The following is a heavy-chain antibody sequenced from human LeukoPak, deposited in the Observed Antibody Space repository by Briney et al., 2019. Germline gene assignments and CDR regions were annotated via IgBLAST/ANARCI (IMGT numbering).Heavy chain of an antibody. V-gene: IGHV4-59*01. J-gene: IGHJ4*02. CDR3: ARAAREMATTPDFDY. CDR1: GGSISSYY. Sequence: SETLSLTCTVSGGSISSYYWSWIRQPPGKGLEWVGYIYYSGSTNYNPSLKSRVTISVDTSKNQFSLKLSSVTAADTAVYYCARAAREMATTPDFDYWGQGTLVTVSS. D-gene: IGHD5-24*01. CDR2: IYYSGST.